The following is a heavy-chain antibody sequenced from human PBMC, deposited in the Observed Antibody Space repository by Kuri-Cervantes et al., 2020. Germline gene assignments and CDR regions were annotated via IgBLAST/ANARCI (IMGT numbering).Heavy chain of an antibody. CDR1: GGSITSAYYY. D-gene: IGHD3-16*01. J-gene: IGHJ4*02. Sequence: SETLSLTCTVSGGSITSAYYYWGWIRQTPGKGLEWIGSIFYSGSTNYNPSLKGRVTISVDTSKNQFSLKLSFVTAADTAIYYCARGEEDYVWGSNDYWGQGTLVTVSS. V-gene: IGHV4-39*01. CDR2: IFYSGST. CDR3: ARGEEDYVWGSNDY.